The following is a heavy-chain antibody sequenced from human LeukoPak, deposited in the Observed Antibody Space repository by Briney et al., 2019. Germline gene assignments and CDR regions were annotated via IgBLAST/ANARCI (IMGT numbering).Heavy chain of an antibody. V-gene: IGHV1-2*02. CDR1: GYAVIDYV. J-gene: IGHJ3*02. CDR2: INPNSGVP. Sequence: GASVNVSCKASGYAVIDYVIHGMRQSAGQGGEWLGWINPNSGVPRYAQKFQGRVNLHQDTAAEMELSSLKYDDTAVYYCARAVSGAVGGAFDIWGQGTAVTVSS. D-gene: IGHD1-26*01. CDR3: ARAVSGAVGGAFDI.